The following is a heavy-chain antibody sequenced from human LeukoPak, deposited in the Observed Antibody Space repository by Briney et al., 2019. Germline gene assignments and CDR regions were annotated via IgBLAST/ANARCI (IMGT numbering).Heavy chain of an antibody. V-gene: IGHV4-38-2*02. D-gene: IGHD2-2*02. CDR1: GYSISSGYD. CDR2: T. CDR3: ARVFGLYQEAMDV. Sequence: PSETLSLTCIVSGYSISSGYDWGWVRQPPGKGLEWLGSTYRIPPLKSRVTISVDTSRNQFSLRLNSVTAADTAVYFCARVFGLYQEAMDVWGQGTTVTVSS. J-gene: IGHJ6*02.